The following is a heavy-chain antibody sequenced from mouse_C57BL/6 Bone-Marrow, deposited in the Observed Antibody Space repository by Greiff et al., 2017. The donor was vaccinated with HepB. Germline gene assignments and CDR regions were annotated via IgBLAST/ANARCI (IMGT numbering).Heavy chain of an antibody. D-gene: IGHD3-3*01. CDR1: GFTFSSYA. J-gene: IGHJ3*01. V-gene: IGHV5-9-1*02. Sequence: EVQGVESGEGLVKPGGSLKLSCAASGFTFSSYAMSWVRQTPEKRLEWVAYISSGGDYIYYADTVKGRFTISRDNARNTLYLQMSNLKSEDTAMYYGTREGHWFAYWDQGTLVTVTA. CDR3: TREGHWFAY. CDR2: ISSGGDYI.